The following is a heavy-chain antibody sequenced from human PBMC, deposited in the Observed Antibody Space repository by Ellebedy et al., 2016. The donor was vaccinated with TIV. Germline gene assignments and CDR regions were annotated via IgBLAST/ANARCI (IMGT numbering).Heavy chain of an antibody. D-gene: IGHD3-10*01. V-gene: IGHV4-39*07. J-gene: IGHJ4*02. Sequence: SETLSLXCTVSGGSISSSGYYWGWIRQPPGKGLEWIGSIYYSGRTHYNPSLKSRVTISVDASKKQFSLKLRSVTAADTAVYFCASGVDLPGSGVSHLLDYWGQGSLVTVSS. CDR1: GGSISSSGYY. CDR2: IYYSGRT. CDR3: ASGVDLPGSGVSHLLDY.